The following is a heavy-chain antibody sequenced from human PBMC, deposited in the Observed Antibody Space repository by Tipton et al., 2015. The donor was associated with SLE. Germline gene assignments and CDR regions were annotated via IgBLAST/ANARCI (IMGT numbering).Heavy chain of an antibody. CDR2: ISAYNGNT. J-gene: IGHJ6*02. Sequence: QSGAEVKKPGASVKVSCKASGYTFTSYGISWVRQAPGQGLEWMGWISAYNGNTNYAQKLQGRVTMTTDTSTSTAYMELRSLRSDDTAVYYCARDRIMITFGGHYGMDVWGQGTTVTVSS. CDR3: ARDRIMITFGGHYGMDV. D-gene: IGHD3-16*01. CDR1: GYTFTSYG. V-gene: IGHV1-18*01.